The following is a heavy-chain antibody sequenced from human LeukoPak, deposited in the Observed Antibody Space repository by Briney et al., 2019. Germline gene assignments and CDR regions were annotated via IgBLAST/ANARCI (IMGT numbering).Heavy chain of an antibody. J-gene: IGHJ4*02. D-gene: IGHD6-13*01. CDR1: GFTFSDYY. CDR3: AKAWAAAGTFDS. V-gene: IGHV3-11*05. Sequence: GGSLRLSCAASGFTFSDYYMSWIRQAPGKGLEWVSYISSSSSYTNYADSVKGRFTISRDNAKNSLYLQMNSLRAEDTAVYYCAKAWAAAGTFDSWGQGTLVTVSS. CDR2: ISSSSSYT.